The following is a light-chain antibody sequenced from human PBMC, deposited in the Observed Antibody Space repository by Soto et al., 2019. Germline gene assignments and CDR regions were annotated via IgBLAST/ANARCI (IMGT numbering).Light chain of an antibody. CDR1: QSVSSNH. V-gene: IGKV3D-20*02. Sequence: DIVLTQSPGTLSLSPGERATLSFRSSQSVSSNHLAWYQQKPGQAPRLLIYGGSSRATGIPVRFSGSGSETDFTLTITRLEPEDFAVYYCQQRSNWPTFGQGTRLEIK. J-gene: IGKJ5*01. CDR3: QQRSNWPT. CDR2: GGS.